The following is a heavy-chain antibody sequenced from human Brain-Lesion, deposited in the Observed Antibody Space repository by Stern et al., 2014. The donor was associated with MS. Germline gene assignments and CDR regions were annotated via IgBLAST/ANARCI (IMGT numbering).Heavy chain of an antibody. CDR3: TTIGYSASRSGFFDF. J-gene: IGHJ4*02. Sequence: EVQLVESGGGLVKPGGSLTLSCAGSGFTFSNVWMNWVRQAPGKGLEWGARINSRTDGGTSDYAAPVKGRFTISRDDSKNALYLQIDNLRADDTAVYYCTTIGYSASRSGFFDFWGQGTLVTVSS. V-gene: IGHV3-15*05. CDR1: GFTFSNVW. D-gene: IGHD5-18*01. CDR2: INSRTDGGTS.